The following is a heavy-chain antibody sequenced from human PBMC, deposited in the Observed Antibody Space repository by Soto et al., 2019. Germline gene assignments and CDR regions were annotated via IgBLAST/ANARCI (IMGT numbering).Heavy chain of an antibody. CDR1: GFTFSSYA. D-gene: IGHD5-12*01. CDR2: ISYDGSNK. Sequence: QVQLVESGGAVVQPGRSLRLSCAASGFTFSSYAMHWVRQAPGKGLEWVAVISYDGSNKYYADSVKGRFTLSRDNSKNTLYLQMSSLRIEDTALYYCASDQEMATIPDWGQGTLVTVSS. J-gene: IGHJ4*02. CDR3: ASDQEMATIPD. V-gene: IGHV3-30-3*01.